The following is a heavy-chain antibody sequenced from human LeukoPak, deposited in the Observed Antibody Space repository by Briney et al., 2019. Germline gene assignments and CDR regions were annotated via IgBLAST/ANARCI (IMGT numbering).Heavy chain of an antibody. V-gene: IGHV3-7*01. J-gene: IGHJ4*02. Sequence: PGGSLRLSCAASGFTFSSYWMSWVRQAPGKGLEWVANIKQDGSEKYYVDSVKGRFTISRDNAKNSLYLQMNSLRAEDTAVYYCAAHRVTAIFDYWGQGTLVTVSS. D-gene: IGHD2-21*02. CDR3: AAHRVTAIFDY. CDR2: IKQDGSEK. CDR1: GFTFSSYW.